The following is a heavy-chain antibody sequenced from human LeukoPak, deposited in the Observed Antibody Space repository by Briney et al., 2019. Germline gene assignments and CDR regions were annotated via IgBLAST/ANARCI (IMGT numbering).Heavy chain of an antibody. J-gene: IGHJ4*02. CDR1: GGSISSYY. Sequence: SETLSPTCTVSGGSISSYYWSWIRQPPGKELEWIGYIYYSGSTNYNPSLKSRVTISVDTSKNQFSLKLSSVTAADTAVYYCARSGFEGIAVHWGQGTLVTVSS. CDR2: IYYSGST. CDR3: ARSGFEGIAVH. V-gene: IGHV4-59*08. D-gene: IGHD6-19*01.